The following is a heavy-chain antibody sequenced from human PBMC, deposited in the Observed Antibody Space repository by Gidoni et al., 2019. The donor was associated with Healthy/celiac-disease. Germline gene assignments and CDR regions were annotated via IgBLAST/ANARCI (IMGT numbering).Heavy chain of an antibody. CDR2: INAGNGNT. J-gene: IGHJ4*02. V-gene: IGHV1-3*01. CDR1: GYTFTSYV. Sequence: HVQLVQSGAEVKKPGASVKGSCKASGYTFTSYVMHWVRQAPGQRMEWMGWINAGNGNTKYSQKFQGRVTITRDTSASTAYMELSSLRSEDTAVYYCARDLSRTVTTYYFEYWGPGTLVTVSS. D-gene: IGHD4-17*01. CDR3: ARDLSRTVTTYYFEY.